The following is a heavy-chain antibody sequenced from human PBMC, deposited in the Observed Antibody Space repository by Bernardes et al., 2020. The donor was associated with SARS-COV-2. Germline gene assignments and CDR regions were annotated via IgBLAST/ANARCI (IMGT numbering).Heavy chain of an antibody. J-gene: IGHJ5*02. V-gene: IGHV3-7*01. CDR2: IKQDGTEK. CDR3: ARDRAVNWFDP. Sequence: GGSLRLSCAASRFTFSNYWMSWVRQAPGKGLEWVANIKQDGTEKYYVDSVKGRFTISRDNAKNSLYLQMNSLRAEDTAVYFCARDRAVNWFDPWGQGTQVTVSS. CDR1: RFTFSNYW. D-gene: IGHD3-10*01.